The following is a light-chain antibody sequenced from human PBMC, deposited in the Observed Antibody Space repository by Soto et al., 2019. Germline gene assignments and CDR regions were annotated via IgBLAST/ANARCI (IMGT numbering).Light chain of an antibody. J-gene: IGLJ2*01. CDR3: QTWGSRIVV. V-gene: IGLV4-69*01. Sequence: QPVLTQSPSASASLGASVKLTCTLSSGHSNYAIAWHQQQSEKGPRYLMKLNSDGSHSKGDGIPDRFSGSSSGAERYLTISRLQSEDEAADYCQTWGSRIVVFGGGTKLTVL. CDR2: LNSDGSH. CDR1: SGHSNYA.